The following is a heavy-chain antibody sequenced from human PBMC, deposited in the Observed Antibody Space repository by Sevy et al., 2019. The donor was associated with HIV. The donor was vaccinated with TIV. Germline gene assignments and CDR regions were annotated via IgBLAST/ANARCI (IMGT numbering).Heavy chain of an antibody. D-gene: IGHD2-8*01. CDR3: AKRRNGDFDY. CDR1: GFTFSSHG. V-gene: IGHV3-23*01. J-gene: IGHJ4*02. Sequence: GGSLRLSCAASGFTFSSHGMHWVRQAPGKGLEWVSGLSGYSDITRYADSVKGRFTVSRDNSRNTLYLQMNSLKAEDTAVYYCAKRRNGDFDYWGQGTLVTDSS. CDR2: LSGYSDIT.